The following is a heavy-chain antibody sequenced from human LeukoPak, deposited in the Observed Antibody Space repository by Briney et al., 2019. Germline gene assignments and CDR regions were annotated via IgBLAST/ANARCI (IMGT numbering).Heavy chain of an antibody. CDR3: ARGGYDFWSGYYTDWFDP. Sequence: SQTLSLTCAVYGGSFSGYYWSWIRQPPGKGLEWIGEINHSGSTNYNPSLKSRVTISVDTSKNQFSLKLSSVTAADTAVYYCARGGYDFWSGYYTDWFDPWGQGTLVTVSS. D-gene: IGHD3-3*01. J-gene: IGHJ5*02. V-gene: IGHV4-34*01. CDR1: GGSFSGYY. CDR2: INHSGST.